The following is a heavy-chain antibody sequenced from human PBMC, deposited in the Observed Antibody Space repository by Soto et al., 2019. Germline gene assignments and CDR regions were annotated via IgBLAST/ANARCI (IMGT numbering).Heavy chain of an antibody. J-gene: IGHJ4*02. V-gene: IGHV4-38-2*02. D-gene: IGHD5-12*01. CDR2: IYTSGST. CDR1: GYSIISGYY. Sequence: SETLSLTCAVSGYSIISGYYWGWIRQPPGKGLEWIGRIYTSGSTNYNPSLKSRVTMSVDTSKNQFSLKLSSVTAADTAVYYCARDHSGYDTFDYWGQGTLVTVSS. CDR3: ARDHSGYDTFDY.